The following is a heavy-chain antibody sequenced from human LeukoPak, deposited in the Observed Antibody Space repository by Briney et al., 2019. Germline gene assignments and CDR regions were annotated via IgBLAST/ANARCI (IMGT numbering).Heavy chain of an antibody. D-gene: IGHD4-17*01. V-gene: IGHV3-20*03. CDR1: GFTFDNYG. Sequence: GGSLRLSFAASGFTFDNYGLSWVRQAPGKGLEWVSGINWNGGSTGHADSVKGRFTISRDNAKNSLYLQMNSLRAEDTALYYCARVGIYGDYNRYFDYWGQGTLVTVSS. J-gene: IGHJ4*02. CDR2: INWNGGST. CDR3: ARVGIYGDYNRYFDY.